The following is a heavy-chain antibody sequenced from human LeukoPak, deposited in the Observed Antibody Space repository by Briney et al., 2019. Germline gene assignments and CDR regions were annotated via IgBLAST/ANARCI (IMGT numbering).Heavy chain of an antibody. CDR1: GFTLSSYG. V-gene: IGHV3-33*01. J-gene: IGHJ4*02. Sequence: GGSLRLSCAASGFTLSSYGMHWVRHAPGKGLELEAVIWYDGSNKYYADSVKGRFTISRDNSKNTLYLQMNSLRAEDTAVYYCARGYGFQAASFDYWGQGTLVTVSS. CDR3: ARGYGFQAASFDY. D-gene: IGHD3-10*01. CDR2: IWYDGSNK.